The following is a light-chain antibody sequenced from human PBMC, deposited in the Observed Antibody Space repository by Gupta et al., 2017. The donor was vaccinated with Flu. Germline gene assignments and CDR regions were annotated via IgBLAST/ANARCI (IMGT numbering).Light chain of an antibody. V-gene: IGLV2-14*01. CDR3: ISYTSLATFV. CDR2: GVY. Sequence: QSALTQPASVSGPPGPSIPIPCPGTSTDSNDYNSVSWYQRHPEKAPKLIICGVYDRPSGVSTRFSGSKSGNTASLTISGLQAEDEATYYCISYTSLATFVFGTGTEVSVL. J-gene: IGLJ1*01. CDR1: STDSNDYNS.